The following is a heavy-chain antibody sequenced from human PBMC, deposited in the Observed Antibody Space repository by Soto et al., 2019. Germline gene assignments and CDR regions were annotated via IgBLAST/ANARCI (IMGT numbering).Heavy chain of an antibody. J-gene: IGHJ4*02. CDR2: ISGSGGRA. V-gene: IGHV3-23*01. Sequence: PGGSLRLSCAASGFTFSSYAMTWFRQAPGKGLEWVSVISGSGGRAYNADSVKGRFTISRDNSKNTLFLQMNSLRAEDTAVYYCAKGRDAYSTGWYYFDYWGQGTQVTVSS. CDR1: GFTFSSYA. D-gene: IGHD6-19*01. CDR3: AKGRDAYSTGWYYFDY.